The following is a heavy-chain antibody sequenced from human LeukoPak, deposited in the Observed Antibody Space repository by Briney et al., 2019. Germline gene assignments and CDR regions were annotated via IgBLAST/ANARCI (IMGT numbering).Heavy chain of an antibody. CDR3: ARVKAAIRCSSTSCYAGRGWFDP. Sequence: SETLSLTCTVSGGSISSYYWSWIRQPAGKGLEWIGRIYTSGSTNYNPSLKSRVTMSVDTSKNQFSLKLSSVTAADTAVYYCARVKAAIRCSSTSCYAGRGWFDPWGQGTLVTVSS. CDR2: IYTSGST. J-gene: IGHJ5*02. V-gene: IGHV4-4*07. CDR1: GGSISSYY. D-gene: IGHD2-2*01.